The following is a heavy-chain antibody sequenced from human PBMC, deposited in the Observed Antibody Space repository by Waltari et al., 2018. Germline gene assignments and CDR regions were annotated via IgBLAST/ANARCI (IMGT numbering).Heavy chain of an antibody. Sequence: QVQLVQSGAEVKKPGASVKVSCKASGYTFTGYYMHWVRQAPGQGREWMGRINPNSGGTNYAQKFQGRVTMTRNTSISTAYMELSRLRSDDTAVYYCARAKGGITIFDYWGQGTLVTVSS. CDR2: INPNSGGT. CDR1: GYTFTGYY. CDR3: ARAKGGITIFDY. J-gene: IGHJ4*02. V-gene: IGHV1-2*06. D-gene: IGHD3-3*01.